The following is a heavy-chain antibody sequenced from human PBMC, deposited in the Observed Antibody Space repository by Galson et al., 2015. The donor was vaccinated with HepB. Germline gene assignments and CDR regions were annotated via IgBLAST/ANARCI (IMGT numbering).Heavy chain of an antibody. CDR2: ISTYSSYI. D-gene: IGHD3-3*01. Sequence: SLRLSCAASGFTFTTYGFNWVRQAPGKGLEWVSSISTYSSYIHYADSVKGRFTISRDNANNSLFLHMNSLRAEDTAVYFCARNAKDYDFWSQIGQQYYFDLWGQGTLVTVSS. J-gene: IGHJ4*02. V-gene: IGHV3-21*01. CDR1: GFTFTTYG. CDR3: ARNAKDYDFWSQIGQQYYFDL.